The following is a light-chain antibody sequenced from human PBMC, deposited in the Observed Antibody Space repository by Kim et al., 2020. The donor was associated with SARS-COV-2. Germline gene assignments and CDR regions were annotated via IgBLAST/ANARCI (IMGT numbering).Light chain of an antibody. CDR3: QQYTSYSWT. V-gene: IGKV1-5*01. Sequence: SASVGDRVTITCRASQSISSWLAWYQQKPGKAPKLLIYHASSLESGVPSRFSGSGSGTEYILSISSLQPDDFATYYCQQYTSYSWTFGQGTKVEIK. J-gene: IGKJ1*01. CDR1: QSISSW. CDR2: HAS.